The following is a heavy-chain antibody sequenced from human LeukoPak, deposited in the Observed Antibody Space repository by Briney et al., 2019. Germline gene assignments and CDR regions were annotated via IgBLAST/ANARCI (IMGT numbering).Heavy chain of an antibody. CDR1: GFTFLSYG. Sequence: GGSLRLSCAASGFTFLSYGMHWVRQAPGKGLEWVAFIRYDGSNKYYADSVKGRFTISRDNSKNTLYLQMNSLRAEDTAVYYCARDRSGSYRYYYYYYMDVWGKGTTVTVSS. V-gene: IGHV3-30*02. CDR2: IRYDGSNK. J-gene: IGHJ6*03. D-gene: IGHD1-26*01. CDR3: ARDRSGSYRYYYYYYMDV.